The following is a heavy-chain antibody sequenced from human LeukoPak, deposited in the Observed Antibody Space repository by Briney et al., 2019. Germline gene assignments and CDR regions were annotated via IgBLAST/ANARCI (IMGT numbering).Heavy chain of an antibody. CDR2: INPNSGGT. Sequence: ASVKVSCKASGYTFTGYYMHWVRQAPGQGLEWMGWINPNSGGTNYAQKFQGRVTMTRDTSISTAYMELSRLRSDDTAVYYCARDRDSSSPNYFDCWGQGTLVTVSS. D-gene: IGHD6-13*01. CDR3: ARDRDSSSPNYFDC. J-gene: IGHJ4*02. V-gene: IGHV1-2*02. CDR1: GYTFTGYY.